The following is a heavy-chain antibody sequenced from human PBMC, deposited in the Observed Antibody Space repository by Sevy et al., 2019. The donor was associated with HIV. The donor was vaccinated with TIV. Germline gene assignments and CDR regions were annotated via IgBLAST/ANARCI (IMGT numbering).Heavy chain of an antibody. CDR2: IYSDGTT. J-gene: IGHJ4*02. D-gene: IGHD5-18*01. V-gene: IGHV3-66*01. Sequence: GGSLRLSCAASGFTVSSNYMTWVRQVPGKGLEGVSVIYSDGTTYHADSVKDRFTISRDNSKNTLYLQLKSMSAEDTAVYYCSRGKSGYGYALNYWGQGTLVTVSS. CDR1: GFTVSSNY. CDR3: SRGKSGYGYALNY.